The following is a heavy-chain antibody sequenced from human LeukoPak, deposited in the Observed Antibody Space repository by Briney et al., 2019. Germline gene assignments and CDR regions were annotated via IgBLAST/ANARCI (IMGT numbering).Heavy chain of an antibody. J-gene: IGHJ4*02. Sequence: SETLSLTCTVSGGSISSSSYYWGWIRQPPGKSLEWIGSIYYSGGTYYNPSLESRVTISIDTSKNQFSLKLSSVTAADMAFYHCARVAIPVAGRFDCWGQGTLVTVSS. CDR2: IYYSGGT. D-gene: IGHD6-19*01. V-gene: IGHV4-39*07. CDR3: ARVAIPVAGRFDC. CDR1: GGSISSSSYY.